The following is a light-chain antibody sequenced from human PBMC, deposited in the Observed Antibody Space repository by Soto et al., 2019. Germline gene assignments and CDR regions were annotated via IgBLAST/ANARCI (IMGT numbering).Light chain of an antibody. CDR1: SSNIGAGYD. CDR3: QSYDSSLSGV. J-gene: IGLJ2*01. CDR2: ANN. V-gene: IGLV1-40*01. Sequence: QSVLTQPPSVSGAPGQRVTISCTGSSSNIGAGYDVHWYHQLPGTAPKLLSYANNNRPSGVPDRFSGSKSGTSASLAITGLQAEDVADYYCQSYDSSLSGVFGGGTNLTVL.